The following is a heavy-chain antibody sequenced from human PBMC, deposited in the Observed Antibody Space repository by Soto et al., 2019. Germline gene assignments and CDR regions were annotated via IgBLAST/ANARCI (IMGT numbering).Heavy chain of an antibody. D-gene: IGHD2-15*01. J-gene: IGHJ4*02. CDR3: VRTSLVVAVATREDL. Sequence: GGSLRLSCAASGFTFSNYWMHWVRQAPGKGLVWVSRIDSDGSRITYADFVKGRFTISRDSAKNTVYLHMNSLTAEDTAVYYCVRTSLVVAVATREDLWGQGTLVTVSS. V-gene: IGHV3-74*01. CDR2: IDSDGSRI. CDR1: GFTFSNYW.